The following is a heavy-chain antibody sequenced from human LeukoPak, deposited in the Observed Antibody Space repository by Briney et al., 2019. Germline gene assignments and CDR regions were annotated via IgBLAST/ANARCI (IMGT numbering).Heavy chain of an antibody. V-gene: IGHV3-21*01. Sequence: KSGGSLRLSCAASGFTFSSYTMNWVRQAPGKGLEWVSSITSSSSYIYYADSVKGRFTISRDNAKNSLCLQMNSLRLEDTAVYYCAKDLMRDRWFGESWGQGTLVTVSS. J-gene: IGHJ5*02. CDR1: GFTFSSYT. CDR2: ITSSSSYI. D-gene: IGHD3-10*01. CDR3: AKDLMRDRWFGES.